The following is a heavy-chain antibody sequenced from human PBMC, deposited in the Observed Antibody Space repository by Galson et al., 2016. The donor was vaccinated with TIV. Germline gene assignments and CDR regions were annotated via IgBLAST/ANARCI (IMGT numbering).Heavy chain of an antibody. D-gene: IGHD4-17*01. CDR3: ARAPYGENWYFGL. V-gene: IGHV4-59*08. Sequence: SETLSLTCSVSGGSISSYHWSWIRQPPGKGLEWIGYIYYSGNTNYNYNPSLESRVTMSVDTSKNQFSLKLNSVTAADTAVYDCARAPYGENWYFGLWGRGTLVTVSS. J-gene: IGHJ2*01. CDR1: GGSISSYH. CDR2: IYYSGNTNY.